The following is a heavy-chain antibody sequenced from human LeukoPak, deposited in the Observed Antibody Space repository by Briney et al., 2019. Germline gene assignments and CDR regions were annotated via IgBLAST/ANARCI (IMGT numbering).Heavy chain of an antibody. J-gene: IGHJ4*02. CDR1: GGSISSYY. D-gene: IGHD3-22*01. Sequence: SETLSLTCTVSGGSISSYYWSWIRQPPGKGLEWIGYIYYSGSTNYNPSLKSRVTISVDTSKNQFSLKLSSVTAADTAVYYCAREGYYDSSLSHWGQGTLVTVSS. V-gene: IGHV4-59*01. CDR2: IYYSGST. CDR3: AREGYYDSSLSH.